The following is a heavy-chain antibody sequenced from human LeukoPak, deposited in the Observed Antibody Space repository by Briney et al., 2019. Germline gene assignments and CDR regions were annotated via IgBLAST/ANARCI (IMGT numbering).Heavy chain of an antibody. Sequence: GGSLRLSCAASGFIFSSYVMSWVRQAPGKGLEWVSTISGSGVSTYYADSVKGRFTISRDNSKNTLYLQMNSLRAEDTAVYYCAKDRSGDYSEYFDYWGQGTLVTVSS. CDR1: GFIFSSYV. V-gene: IGHV3-23*01. CDR3: AKDRSGDYSEYFDY. J-gene: IGHJ4*02. D-gene: IGHD4-11*01. CDR2: ISGSGVST.